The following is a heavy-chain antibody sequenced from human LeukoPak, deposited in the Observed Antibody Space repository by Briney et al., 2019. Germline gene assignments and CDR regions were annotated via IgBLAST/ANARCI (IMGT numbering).Heavy chain of an antibody. CDR3: ARDQLPYNWFDP. D-gene: IGHD2-2*01. J-gene: IGHJ5*02. Sequence: SETLSLTCTVSGGSISSGDYYWSWIRQPPGKGLEWIGYIYYSGSTYYNPSLKSRVTISVDTSKNQFSLKLSSVTAADTAVYYCARDQLPYNWFDPWGQGTLVTVS. CDR2: IYYSGST. V-gene: IGHV4-30-4*08. CDR1: GGSISSGDYY.